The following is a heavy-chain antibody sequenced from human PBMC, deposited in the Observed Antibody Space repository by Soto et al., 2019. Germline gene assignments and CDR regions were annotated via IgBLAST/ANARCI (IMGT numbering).Heavy chain of an antibody. CDR2: IYYSGST. CDR3: ARGAAAGSDAEYFQH. D-gene: IGHD6-13*01. V-gene: IGHV4-59*06. J-gene: IGHJ1*01. Sequence: SETLSLTCTVSGGSISTYYWSWIRQHPGKGLEWIGYIYYSGSTYYNPSLKSRVTISVDTSKNQFSLKLSSVTAADTAVYYCARGAAAGSDAEYFQHWGQGTLVTVSS. CDR1: GGSISTYY.